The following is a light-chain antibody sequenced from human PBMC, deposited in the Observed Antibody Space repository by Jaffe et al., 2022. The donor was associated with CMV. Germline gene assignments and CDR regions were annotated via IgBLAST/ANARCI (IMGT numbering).Light chain of an antibody. J-gene: IGKJ3*01. V-gene: IGKV1-39*01. CDR3: QQSYSSPFT. CDR2: GAS. CDR1: QSITDY. Sequence: DIQMTQSPSSLSASVGDRVTITCRASQSITDYLNWYQQKLGKAPKLLIYGASGLQSGVPSRFSGSGSGTDFTLTISSLQPEDFATYYCQQSYSSPFTFGPGTKVDI.